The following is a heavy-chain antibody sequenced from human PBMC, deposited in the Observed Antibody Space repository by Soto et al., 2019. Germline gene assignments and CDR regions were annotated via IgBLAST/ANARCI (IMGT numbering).Heavy chain of an antibody. J-gene: IGHJ1*01. V-gene: IGHV3-23*01. CDR1: GFTFSSYA. D-gene: IGHD6-19*01. Sequence: PGGSLRLSCAASGFTFSSYAMSWVRQAPGKGLEWVSAISGSGGSTYYADSVKGRFTISRDNSKNTLYLQMNSLRAEDTAVYYCAKDLVPFHSSGWPEYFQHWGQGTLVTVPQ. CDR2: ISGSGGST. CDR3: AKDLVPFHSSGWPEYFQH.